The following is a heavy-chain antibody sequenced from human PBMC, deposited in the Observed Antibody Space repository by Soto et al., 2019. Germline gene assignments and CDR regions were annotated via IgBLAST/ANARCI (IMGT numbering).Heavy chain of an antibody. CDR2: IYYSGST. Sequence: SETLSLSCTVSGGSISSGGYYWSWIRQHPGKGLEWIGYIYYSGSTYYNPSLKSRVTISVDTSKNQFPLKLSSVTAADTAVYYCARRLAARLIHPRGQATLVTVSS. D-gene: IGHD6-6*01. CDR3: ARRLAARLIHP. V-gene: IGHV4-31*03. J-gene: IGHJ5*02. CDR1: GGSISSGGYY.